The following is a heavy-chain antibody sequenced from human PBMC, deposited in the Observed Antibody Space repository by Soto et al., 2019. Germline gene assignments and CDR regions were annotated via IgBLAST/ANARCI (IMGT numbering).Heavy chain of an antibody. J-gene: IGHJ4*02. Sequence: QTGGSLRLSCAASGFTFSSYSMSWVRQAPGKGLEWVSGFRSSGDDGTTYYADSVKGRFTISRDNSKNTLFLQMNSLRAEDTAIYYCAKKVNSGSGSQYFDYWGQGTRVTVSS. D-gene: IGHD3-10*01. V-gene: IGHV3-23*01. CDR1: GFTFSSYS. CDR2: FRSSGDDGTT. CDR3: AKKVNSGSGSQYFDY.